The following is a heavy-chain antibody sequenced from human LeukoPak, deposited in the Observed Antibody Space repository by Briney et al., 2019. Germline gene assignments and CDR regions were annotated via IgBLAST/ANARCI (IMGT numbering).Heavy chain of an antibody. Sequence: ASVKVSCTASGGTFSSYAISWVRQAPGQGLEWMGRTIPILGIANYAQKFQGRVTMTTDTSTSTAYMELRSLRSDDTAVYYCARRGSSSWSYGMDVWGQGTTVTVSS. CDR1: GGTFSSYA. D-gene: IGHD6-13*01. V-gene: IGHV1-69*04. CDR3: ARRGSSSWSYGMDV. J-gene: IGHJ6*02. CDR2: TIPILGIA.